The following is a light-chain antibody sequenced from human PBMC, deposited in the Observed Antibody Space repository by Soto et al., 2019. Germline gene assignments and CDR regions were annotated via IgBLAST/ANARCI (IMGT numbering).Light chain of an antibody. V-gene: IGLV2-14*01. CDR1: SSDVGGYNY. CDR2: EVS. J-gene: IGLJ3*02. Sequence: SALTQPRSVSGSPGQSVTISCTGTSSDVGGYNYVSWYQQHPGKAPKLMIYEVSNRPSGVSNRFSGSKSGNTASLTISGLQAEDEADYYCSSYTSSSTNWVFGGGTQLTVL. CDR3: SSYTSSSTNWV.